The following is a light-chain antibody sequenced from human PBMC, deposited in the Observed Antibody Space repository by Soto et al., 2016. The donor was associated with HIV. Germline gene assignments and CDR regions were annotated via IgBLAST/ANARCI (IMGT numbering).Light chain of an antibody. CDR1: NVGSKS. J-gene: IGLJ2*01. V-gene: IGLV3-21*01. Sequence: SYELTQPPSLSVAPRKTARITCGGNNVGSKSVQWYQQKPGQAPILVLYDDSDRPSGIPERFSGSNSGDTATLSISGTQTMDEADYYCQAWDSSTGVFGGGTELTVL. CDR2: DDS. CDR3: QAWDSSTGV.